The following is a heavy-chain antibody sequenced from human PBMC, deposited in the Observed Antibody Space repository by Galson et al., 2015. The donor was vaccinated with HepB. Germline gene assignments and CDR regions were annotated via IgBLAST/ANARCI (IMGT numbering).Heavy chain of an antibody. CDR2: IDPSDSYT. CDR3: ASRPYCSSTSCYTMTQTNDAFDI. D-gene: IGHD2-2*02. J-gene: IGHJ3*02. CDR1: GYSFTSYW. V-gene: IGHV5-10-1*01. Sequence: QSGAEVTKPGESLRISCKGSGYSFTSYWISWVRQMPGKGLEWMGRIDPSDSYTNYSPSFQGHVTISADKSISTAYLQWSSLKASDTAMYYCASRPYCSSTSCYTMTQTNDAFDIWGQGTMVTVSS.